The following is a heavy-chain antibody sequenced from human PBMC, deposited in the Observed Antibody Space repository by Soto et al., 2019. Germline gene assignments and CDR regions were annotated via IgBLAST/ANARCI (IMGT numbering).Heavy chain of an antibody. D-gene: IGHD2-15*01. CDR1: GGTFSSYT. V-gene: IGHV1-69*04. CDR3: AREPLGYCSGGSCYDGY. Sequence: ASVKVSCKASGGTFSSYTISWVRQAPGQGLEWMGRIIPILGIANYAQKFQGRVTITADKSTSTAYMELSSLRSEDTAVYYCAREPLGYCSGGSCYDGYWGQGTLVTVSS. J-gene: IGHJ4*02. CDR2: IIPILGIA.